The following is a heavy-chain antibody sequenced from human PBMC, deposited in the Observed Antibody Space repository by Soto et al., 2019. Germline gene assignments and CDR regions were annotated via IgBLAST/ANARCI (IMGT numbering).Heavy chain of an antibody. CDR1: GFSLTTSGVG. Sequence: SGPTLVNPTQTLTLTCSFSGFSLTTSGVGVGWIRQPPRKALEWLALIYWNDDQRYGPSLESRLTITKNTSKNQMVLTMTNMDPVDTATYYCAHSLIPNWGSRGAFDYWGQGTLVTVSS. J-gene: IGHJ4*02. V-gene: IGHV2-5*01. CDR3: AHSLIPNWGSRGAFDY. D-gene: IGHD7-27*01. CDR2: IYWNDDQ.